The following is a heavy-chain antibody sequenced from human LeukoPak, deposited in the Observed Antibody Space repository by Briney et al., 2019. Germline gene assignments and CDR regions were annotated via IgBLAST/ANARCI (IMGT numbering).Heavy chain of an antibody. J-gene: IGHJ4*02. CDR3: AKDWGHGYNWDSYFDY. CDR1: GFTFDDYV. CDR2: ISWNSGSI. D-gene: IGHD5-24*01. V-gene: IGHV3-9*01. Sequence: SGGSLRLSCAASGFTFDDYVMHWVRQAPGKGLEWVSGISWNSGSIDYADSVKGRFTISRDNAKNSLYLQMNSLRAEDTALYYCAKDWGHGYNWDSYFDYWGQGTLVIVSS.